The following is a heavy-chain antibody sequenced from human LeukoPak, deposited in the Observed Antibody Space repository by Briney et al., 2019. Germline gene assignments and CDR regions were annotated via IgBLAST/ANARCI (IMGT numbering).Heavy chain of an antibody. J-gene: IGHJ1*01. D-gene: IGHD6-19*01. V-gene: IGHV1-18*01. Sequence: ASVKVSCKASGYTFTNYGITWVRQAPGQGLEWMGWISGHNGNTQYAQRLRDRVTLTADTSTNTAYLELRSLTSDDTAVYYCARSPPASKDSSGWPVGHWGQGTLVTVSS. CDR2: ISGHNGNT. CDR3: ARSPPASKDSSGWPVGH. CDR1: GYTFTNYG.